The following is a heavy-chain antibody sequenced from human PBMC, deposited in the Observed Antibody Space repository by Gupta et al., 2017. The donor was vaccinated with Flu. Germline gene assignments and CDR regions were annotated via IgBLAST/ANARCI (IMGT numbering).Heavy chain of an antibody. J-gene: IGHJ4*02. CDR3: AKDRLSVTTAPGFDY. Sequence: QVQLVESGGGVVQPGRSLRLSCAASGFTFSSYGMHWVRQAPGKGLEWVAVISYDGSNKYYADSVKGRFTISRDNSKNTLYLQMNSLRAEDTAVYYCAKDRLSVTTAPGFDYWGQGTLVTVSS. D-gene: IGHD4-17*01. CDR2: ISYDGSNK. CDR1: GFTFSSYG. V-gene: IGHV3-30*18.